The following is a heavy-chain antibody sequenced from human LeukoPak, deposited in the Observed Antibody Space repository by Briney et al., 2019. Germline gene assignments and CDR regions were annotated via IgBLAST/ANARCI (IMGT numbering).Heavy chain of an antibody. D-gene: IGHD6-19*01. CDR1: GGSMSNSNYY. J-gene: IGHJ4*02. V-gene: IGHV4-39*01. CDR3: ARRFVGSSGTFDY. CDR2: IYYSGTT. Sequence: SETLSLTCTVSGGSMSNSNYYWGWIRQPPGKGLEWIGSIYYSGTTYYNPSLKSRVTISVDTSENQFSLKLNSVTAADTAVYYCARRFVGSSGTFDYWGQGPLVTVSS.